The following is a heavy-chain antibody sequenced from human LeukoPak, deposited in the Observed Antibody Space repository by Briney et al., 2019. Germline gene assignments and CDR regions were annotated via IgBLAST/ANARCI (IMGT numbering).Heavy chain of an antibody. D-gene: IGHD6-13*01. CDR2: IYYSGTT. J-gene: IGHJ5*02. CDR3: AKAPIAATGSGDWLDP. CDR1: GGSISSGTDY. V-gene: IGHV4-31*03. Sequence: SQTLSLTCTVSGGSISSGTDYWSWIRQHPGEGLEWIGYIYYSGTTYYNPSLRSRVTISIDTSKNQFSLKLTSVTAADTAVYFCAKAPIAATGSGDWLDPWGQGTLVTVSS.